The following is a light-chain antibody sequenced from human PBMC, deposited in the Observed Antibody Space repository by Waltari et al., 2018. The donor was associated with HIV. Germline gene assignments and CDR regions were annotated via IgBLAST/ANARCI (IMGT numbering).Light chain of an antibody. CDR1: SSNIGSNT. CDR2: SNN. CDR3: AAWDDSLNGYV. Sequence: QSVLTQPPSASGTPGQRVTISCSGSSSNIGSNTVNWYQQLTGTAPKLLIYSNNPRPSGVPDRFSGSKSGTSASLAISGLQSEDEADYYCAAWDDSLNGYVFGTGTKVTVL. V-gene: IGLV1-44*01. J-gene: IGLJ1*01.